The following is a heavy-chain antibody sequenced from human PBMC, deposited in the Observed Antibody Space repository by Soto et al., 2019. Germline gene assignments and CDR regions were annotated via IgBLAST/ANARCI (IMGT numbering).Heavy chain of an antibody. CDR1: GYNFTSYW. V-gene: IGHV5-51*01. J-gene: IGHJ3*02. Sequence: ESLKIPCKGSGYNFTSYWIGWVRQMPGQGLEWMGIIYPGDSDTRYSPSFQGQVPISADKSISTAYLQWSSLKASDTARYYGATCPTVAVTVDSLDIWGQGTMVTVSS. CDR2: IYPGDSDT. D-gene: IGHD1-20*01. CDR3: ATCPTVAVTVDSLDI.